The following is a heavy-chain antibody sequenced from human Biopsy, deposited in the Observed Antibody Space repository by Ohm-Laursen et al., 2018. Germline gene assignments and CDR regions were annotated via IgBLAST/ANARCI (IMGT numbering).Heavy chain of an antibody. J-gene: IGHJ4*01. Sequence: TQTLTLTCNLSGLSLSSTGMRISWVRQPPGKALECLGRIDWDDDKFYSPSLETRLSLSKDTTTNQVVLTLTDVDPEDTATYYCARTRAHNFGALEFWGQGILVTVSS. CDR1: GLSLSSTGMR. D-gene: IGHD1-1*01. CDR2: IDWDDDK. V-gene: IGHV2-70*04. CDR3: ARTRAHNFGALEF.